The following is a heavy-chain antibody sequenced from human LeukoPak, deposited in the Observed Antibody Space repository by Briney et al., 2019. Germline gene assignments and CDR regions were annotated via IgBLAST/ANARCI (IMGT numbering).Heavy chain of an antibody. CDR3: ARGSGWLEDF. CDR1: RFTFSNYW. CDR2: IKQDGSAK. Sequence: GGSLRLSCVASRFTFSNYWMSWVRQAPGKGLEWVANIKQDGSAKSYVDSVKGRFTISRDNAKNSLYLQMNSLRAEDTGVYYCARGSGWLEDFWGQGTLVTVSS. J-gene: IGHJ4*02. V-gene: IGHV3-7*01. D-gene: IGHD6-19*01.